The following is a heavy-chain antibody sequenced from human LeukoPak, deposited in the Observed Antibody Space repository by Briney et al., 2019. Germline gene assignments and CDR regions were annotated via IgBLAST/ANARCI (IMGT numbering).Heavy chain of an antibody. CDR2: INHSGII. D-gene: IGHD3-22*01. V-gene: IGHV4-34*10. CDR1: GETFSGYF. CDR3: ARDDGLGNYDSSGQRPGQFDY. Sequence: SGTLSLTCAAYGETFSGYFWTWIRQPPGEGLEWIGEINHSGIINYNPSLKSRVTMSVDTSKNQFSLKMTSVTAADTAVYYCARDDGLGNYDSSGQRPGQFDYWGQGTLVTVSS. J-gene: IGHJ4*02.